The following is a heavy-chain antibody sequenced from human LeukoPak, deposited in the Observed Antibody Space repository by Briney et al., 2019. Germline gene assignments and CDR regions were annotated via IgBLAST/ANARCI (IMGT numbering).Heavy chain of an antibody. D-gene: IGHD3-22*01. Sequence: ASVKVSCKASGYTFTSYGISWVRQAPGQGLEWMGWISAYNGNTNYAQKLQGRVTMTTDTSTSTAYMELRSLRSDDTVVYYCARTADYYDSSGYAFYFDYWGQGTLVTVSS. J-gene: IGHJ4*02. CDR2: ISAYNGNT. CDR1: GYTFTSYG. V-gene: IGHV1-18*01. CDR3: ARTADYYDSSGYAFYFDY.